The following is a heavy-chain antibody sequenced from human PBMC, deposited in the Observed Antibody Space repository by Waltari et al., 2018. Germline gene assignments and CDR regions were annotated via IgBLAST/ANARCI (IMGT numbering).Heavy chain of an antibody. Sequence: QVQLQESGPGLVKPSQTLSRTCTVSGGSMRRGGSYWSWTRRHPGKGLEWIGYIYYSGSTYYNPSLKSRVTISVDTSKNQFSLKLSSVTAADTAVYYCARDHLTKSYYYGMDVWGQGTTVTVSS. CDR3: ARDHLTKSYYYGMDV. CDR2: IYYSGST. J-gene: IGHJ6*02. D-gene: IGHD7-27*01. V-gene: IGHV4-31*03. CDR1: GGSMRRGGSY.